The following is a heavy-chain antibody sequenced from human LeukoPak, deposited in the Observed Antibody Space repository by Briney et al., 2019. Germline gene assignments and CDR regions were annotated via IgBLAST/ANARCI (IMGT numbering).Heavy chain of an antibody. J-gene: IGHJ3*02. V-gene: IGHV3-23*01. Sequence: GGSLRLSCAASGFTFSNYAMSWVRQAPGKGLEWVSAISGSGGSTYYADSVKGRFTISRDNSKNTLYLQMNSLRAEDTAVYYCAKRLYSGYDFGDAFDIWGQGTMVTVSS. CDR1: GFTFSNYA. CDR2: ISGSGGST. D-gene: IGHD5-12*01. CDR3: AKRLYSGYDFGDAFDI.